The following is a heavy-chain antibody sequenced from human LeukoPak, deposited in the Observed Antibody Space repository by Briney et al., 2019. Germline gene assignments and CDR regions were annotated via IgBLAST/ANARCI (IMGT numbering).Heavy chain of an antibody. J-gene: IGHJ4*02. CDR1: GFTFDDYA. Sequence: HPGGSLRLSCAASGFTFDDYAMHWVRQAPGKGLEWVSRINSDGSRISYADSVKGRFTISRDNAKNTLYLQMNSLRAEDTAVYYCARDRGSTEFDYWGQGTLVTVSS. V-gene: IGHV3-74*01. CDR3: ARDRGSTEFDY. CDR2: INSDGSRI. D-gene: IGHD1-26*01.